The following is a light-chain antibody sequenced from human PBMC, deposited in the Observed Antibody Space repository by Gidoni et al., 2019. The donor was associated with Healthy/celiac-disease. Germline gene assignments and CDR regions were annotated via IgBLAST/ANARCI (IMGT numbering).Light chain of an antibody. CDR2: GKN. CDR1: SLRSYY. CDR3: NSRDSSGNHLV. J-gene: IGLJ2*01. Sequence: SSELTQDSAVSVALGQTARITCQRDSLRSYYASWYQQKPGQAPVRVIYGKNNRHSGIPDRFSGSSSGNTAALTITGAQAEDEADYYCNSRDSSGNHLVFGGGTKLTVL. V-gene: IGLV3-19*01.